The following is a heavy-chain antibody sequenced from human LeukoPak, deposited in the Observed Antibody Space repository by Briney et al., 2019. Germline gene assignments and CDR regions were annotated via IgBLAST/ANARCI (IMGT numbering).Heavy chain of an antibody. CDR2: ISAYNGNT. J-gene: IGHJ6*02. CDR1: GYTFTSYG. V-gene: IGHV1-18*01. Sequence: ASVKVSCKASGYTFTSYGISWVRQAPGPGLEWMGWISAYNGNTNYAQKLQGRVTMTTDTSTSTAYMELRSLRSDDTAVYYCARDVAAAGTSGLNYYYYYGMDVWGQGTTVTVSS. CDR3: ARDVAAAGTSGLNYYYYYGMDV. D-gene: IGHD6-13*01.